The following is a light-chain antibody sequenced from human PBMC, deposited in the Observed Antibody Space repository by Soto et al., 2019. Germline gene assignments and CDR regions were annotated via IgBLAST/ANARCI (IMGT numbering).Light chain of an antibody. CDR1: QSVSSSS. CDR3: QQYGSSSM. J-gene: IGKJ1*01. Sequence: EIVLTQSPGTLSFSPVLRATLSCRESQSVSSSSLAWYEQKPGQSPRLLIYGASSRASGIPDRFSCSGSGTDCTLAISRLEPEDFAVYSCQQYGSSSMFGQGAKV. V-gene: IGKV3-20*01. CDR2: GAS.